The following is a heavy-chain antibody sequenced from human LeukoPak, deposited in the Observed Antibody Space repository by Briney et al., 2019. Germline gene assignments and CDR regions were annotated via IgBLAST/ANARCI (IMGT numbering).Heavy chain of an antibody. CDR1: GDSISSSHW. J-gene: IGHJ5*02. CDR2: IYHSGST. CDR3: ASGGCSSTSCYWKRGWFDP. D-gene: IGHD2-2*01. Sequence: SETLSLTCAVSGDSISSSHWWSWVRQSPGKGLEWIGEIYHSGSTNYNPSLKSRVTISVDTSKNQFSLKLSSVTAADTAVYYCASGGCSSTSCYWKRGWFDPWGQGTLVTVSS. V-gene: IGHV4-4*02.